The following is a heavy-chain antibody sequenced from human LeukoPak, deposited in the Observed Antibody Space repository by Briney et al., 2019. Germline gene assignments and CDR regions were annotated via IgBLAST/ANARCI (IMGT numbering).Heavy chain of an antibody. Sequence: GGSPRLSCAASGFTLSNYSMNWVRQAPGKGLEWVAFISSSSSYIFYADSLKGRFTISRDNAKNSLYLQMNSLRADDTAVYYCARDLAYGDDGLWGQGPLVTVSS. CDR2: ISSSSSYI. D-gene: IGHD4-17*01. V-gene: IGHV3-21*01. CDR3: ARDLAYGDDGL. J-gene: IGHJ4*02. CDR1: GFTLSNYS.